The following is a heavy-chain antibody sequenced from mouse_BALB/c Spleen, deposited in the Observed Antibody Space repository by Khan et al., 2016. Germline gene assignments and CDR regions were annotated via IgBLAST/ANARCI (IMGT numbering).Heavy chain of an antibody. CDR2: ILPGSGSS. CDR1: GYTFSSYW. CDR3: FLNYYGSSYDC. V-gene: IGHV1-9*01. J-gene: IGHJ2*01. D-gene: IGHD1-1*01. Sequence: QVQLQQSGAELMKPGASVKISCKATGYTFSSYWIEWVKQRPGHGLEWIGEILPGSGSSNYNEKFKGKATFTAVTSSNTAYMQLSSLTSEDSAVYFCFLNYYGSSYDCWGQGTTLTVSS.